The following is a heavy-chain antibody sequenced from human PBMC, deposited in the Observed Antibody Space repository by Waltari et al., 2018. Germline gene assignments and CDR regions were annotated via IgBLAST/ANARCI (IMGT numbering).Heavy chain of an antibody. CDR3: ARSRGYDSSGYPNDAFDI. D-gene: IGHD3-22*01. V-gene: IGHV1-2*06. J-gene: IGHJ3*02. CDR2: INPNSGGT. Sequence: QVQLVQSGAEVKKPGASVKVSCKASGYTFTAYYMHWVRQAPGQGLEWMGRINPNSGGTNYAQKFQGRVTMTRDTSISTAYMELSRLRSDDTAVYYCARSRGYDSSGYPNDAFDIWGQGTMVTVSS. CDR1: GYTFTAYY.